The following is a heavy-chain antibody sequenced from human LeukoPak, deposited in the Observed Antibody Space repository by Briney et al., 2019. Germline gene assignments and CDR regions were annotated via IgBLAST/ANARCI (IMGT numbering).Heavy chain of an antibody. CDR1: GITFSSYG. CDR3: ARDSGVRGKPGYFDY. D-gene: IGHD3-10*01. J-gene: IGHJ4*02. V-gene: IGHV3-30*02. Sequence: PGGSLRLSCAASGITFSSYGMHWVRQAPGKGLEWVAFTRYDGSNKYYADSVKGRFTISRDNSKNTLYLQMNSLRAEDTAVYYCARDSGVRGKPGYFDYWGQGTLVTVSS. CDR2: TRYDGSNK.